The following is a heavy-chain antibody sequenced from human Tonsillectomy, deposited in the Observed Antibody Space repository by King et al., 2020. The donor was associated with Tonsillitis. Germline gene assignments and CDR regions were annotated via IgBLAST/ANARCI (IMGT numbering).Heavy chain of an antibody. CDR3: ARGALGIAAAGTGYYYYYMDV. D-gene: IGHD6-13*01. J-gene: IGHJ6*03. CDR1: GFTFSSYG. CDR2: IWYDGSNK. V-gene: IGHV3-33*08. Sequence: VQLVESGGGVVQPGRSLRLSCAASGFTFSSYGMHWVRQAPGKGLEWVAVIWYDGSNKYYADSVKGRFTISSDNSKNTLYLQMNSLRAEDTAVYYCARGALGIAAAGTGYYYYYMDVWGKGTTVTVSS.